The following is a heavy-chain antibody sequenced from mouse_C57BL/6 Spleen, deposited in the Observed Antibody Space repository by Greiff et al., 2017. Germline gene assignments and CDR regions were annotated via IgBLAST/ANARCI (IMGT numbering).Heavy chain of an antibody. CDR3: TTYYGSSLAWCAY. J-gene: IGHJ3*01. CDR1: GFNIKDDY. V-gene: IGHV14-4*01. Sequence: VQLQQSGAELVRPGASVKLSCTASGFNIKDDYMPWVKQRPEQGLEWIGWLDPENGDTEYASKFQGKATITADTSSNTAYLQLSSLTSEDTAVYYCTTYYGSSLAWCAYWGQGTLVTVSA. CDR2: LDPENGDT. D-gene: IGHD1-1*01.